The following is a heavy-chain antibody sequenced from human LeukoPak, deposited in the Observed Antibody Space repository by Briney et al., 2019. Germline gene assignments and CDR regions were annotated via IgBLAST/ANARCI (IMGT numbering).Heavy chain of an antibody. CDR2: TNGATGNT. J-gene: IGHJ4*02. D-gene: IGHD4-23*01. CDR3: ARSPGGNARTWLDY. Sequence: APVKVSCKASGYTFTNYALHWVRQAPGQRLEWMGWTNGATGNTRFSQDFQGRLTITIDTSASTAYMELSSLRSDDTAVYYCARSPGGNARTWLDYWGQGTLVTVSS. CDR1: GYTFTNYA. V-gene: IGHV1-3*01.